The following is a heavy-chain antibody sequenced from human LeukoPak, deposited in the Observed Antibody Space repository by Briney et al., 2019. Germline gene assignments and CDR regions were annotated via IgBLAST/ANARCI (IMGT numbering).Heavy chain of an antibody. CDR2: IKQDETEK. J-gene: IGHJ5*02. Sequence: PGGSLRLSCTASGFTFSNFWMGWVRQAPGKGLEWVANIKQDETEKFYLGSVKGRFTISRDNAKNSLYLQMNSLRVEDTALYYCARDGVHSDPLRYCSSTSCYARTYNWFDPWGQGTLVTVSS. V-gene: IGHV3-7*03. D-gene: IGHD2-2*01. CDR1: GFTFSNFW. CDR3: ARDGVHSDPLRYCSSTSCYARTYNWFDP.